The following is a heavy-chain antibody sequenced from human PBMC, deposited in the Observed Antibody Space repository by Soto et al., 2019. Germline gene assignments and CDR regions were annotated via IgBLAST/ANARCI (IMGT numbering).Heavy chain of an antibody. CDR1: GFTFSSYA. CDR3: AKMPHTSSRPADNWFDP. V-gene: IGHV3-23*01. CDR2: ISGSGGST. D-gene: IGHD6-19*01. J-gene: IGHJ5*02. Sequence: PGGSLRLSCAASGFTFSSYAMSWVRQAPGKGLEWVSAISGSGGSTYYADSVKGRFTISRDNSKNTLYLQMNSLRAEDTAVYYCAKMPHTSSRPADNWFDPWGQGTLVTVSS.